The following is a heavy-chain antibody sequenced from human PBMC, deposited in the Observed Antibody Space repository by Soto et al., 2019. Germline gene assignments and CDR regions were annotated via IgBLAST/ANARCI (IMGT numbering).Heavy chain of an antibody. D-gene: IGHD4-17*01. J-gene: IGHJ5*02. CDR1: GGSVSSYY. CDR2: LYDSGST. CDR3: ARDVGDYGEEWFDP. Sequence: QVQLQESGPGLVKPSETLSLTCTVSGGSVSSYYWSWIRQSPGKGLEWIGYLYDSGSTKSNPSLKSRVSMSVDTSKNQFSLKLSHVTAAYTAVYYCARDVGDYGEEWFDPWGLGVLVTLYS. V-gene: IGHV4-59*02.